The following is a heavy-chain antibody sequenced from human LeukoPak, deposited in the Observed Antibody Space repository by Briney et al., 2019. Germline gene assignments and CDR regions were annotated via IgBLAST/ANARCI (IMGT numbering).Heavy chain of an antibody. CDR1: GGSISGGDYY. J-gene: IGHJ5*02. Sequence: SETLSLTCTVSGGSISGGDYYWSWIRQPPGKGLEWIGYIYYSGSTYYNPSLKSRVTISVDTSKNQFSLKLSSVTAADTAVYYCAGIVVPAAMYNWFDPWGQGTLVTVSS. CDR2: IYYSGST. V-gene: IGHV4-30-4*01. CDR3: AGIVVPAAMYNWFDP. D-gene: IGHD2-2*01.